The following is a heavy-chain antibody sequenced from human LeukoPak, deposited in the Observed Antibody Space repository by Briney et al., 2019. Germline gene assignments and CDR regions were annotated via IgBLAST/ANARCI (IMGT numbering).Heavy chain of an antibody. J-gene: IGHJ6*04. CDR3: AKGGLGQTYYYGMDV. Sequence: PGGSLRLSCAASGFTFSSYAMSWVRRAPGEGLEWVSAISGSGGSTYYADSVKGRFTISRDNSKNTLYLQMNSLRAEDTAVYYCAKGGLGQTYYYGMDVWGKGTTVTVSS. V-gene: IGHV3-23*01. CDR2: ISGSGGST. D-gene: IGHD3-22*01. CDR1: GFTFSSYA.